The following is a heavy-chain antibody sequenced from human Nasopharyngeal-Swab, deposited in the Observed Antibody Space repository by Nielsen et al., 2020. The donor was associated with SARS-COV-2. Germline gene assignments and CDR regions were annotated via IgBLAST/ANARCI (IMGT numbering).Heavy chain of an antibody. J-gene: IGHJ4*02. CDR3: ARESFHYYGSGSYYNVLDY. V-gene: IGHV4-4*07. Sequence: SETLSLTCTVSGGSISSYYWSWIRQPAGKGLEWIGRIYTSGSTNYNPSLKSRVTMSVDTSKDQFSLKLSSVTAADTAVYYCARESFHYYGSGSYYNVLDYWGQGTLVTVSS. CDR1: GGSISSYY. CDR2: IYTSGST. D-gene: IGHD3-10*01.